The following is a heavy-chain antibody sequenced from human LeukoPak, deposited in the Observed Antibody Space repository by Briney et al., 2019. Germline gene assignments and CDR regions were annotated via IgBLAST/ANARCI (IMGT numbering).Heavy chain of an antibody. V-gene: IGHV4-34*01. CDR2: INHSGSN. D-gene: IGHD5-12*01. CDR3: ATRTGYSGYY. Sequence: PSETLSLTCAVYGGSFSGYYWSWIRQPPGKGLEWIGEINHSGSNNYNPSLKSRVTISVDTSKNQFSLKLSSVTAADTAVYYCATRTGYSGYYWGQGTLVTVSS. J-gene: IGHJ4*02. CDR1: GGSFSGYY.